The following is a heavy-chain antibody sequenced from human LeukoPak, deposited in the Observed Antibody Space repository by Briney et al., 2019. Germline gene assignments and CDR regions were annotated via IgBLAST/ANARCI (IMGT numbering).Heavy chain of an antibody. J-gene: IGHJ4*02. CDR1: GLTFTRHW. Sequence: PGDPLRLSYAASGLTFTRHWMGWVRQAPGKGLEWVASVKKDGNQYSVHSVKGRFIISRDNARHSLSLQMSSLRVEDTAIYFCGRGPDYGDRLGYFDCWGQGALVSGCS. CDR3: GRGPDYGDRLGYFDC. V-gene: IGHV3-7*01. D-gene: IGHD4-17*01. CDR2: VKKDGNQ.